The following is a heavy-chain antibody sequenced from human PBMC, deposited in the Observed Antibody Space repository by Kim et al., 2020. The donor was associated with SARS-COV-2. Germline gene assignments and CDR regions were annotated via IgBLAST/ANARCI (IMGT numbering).Heavy chain of an antibody. Sequence: SETLSLTCTVSGGSISSGGYYWSWIRQHPGKGLEWIGYIYYSGNTYYNPSLKSRLTISVDTSKNQFSLNLSSVTAADTAVYYCARGRGGNYFDYWGQGTLYTV. V-gene: IGHV4-31*03. CDR3: ARGRGGNYFDY. CDR2: IYYSGNT. J-gene: IGHJ4*02. CDR1: GGSISSGGYY.